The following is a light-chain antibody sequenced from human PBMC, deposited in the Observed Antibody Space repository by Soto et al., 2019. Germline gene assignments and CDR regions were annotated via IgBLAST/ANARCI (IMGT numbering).Light chain of an antibody. CDR1: QSVSSNY. J-gene: IGKJ4*01. CDR3: QQYGSSPLT. Sequence: EIVLTQSPGTLSLSPGERATLSCRASQSVSSNYLAWFQQKPGQPPRFVIYGASSRATGIPDRFSGSGSGTVFPLTISRLAAEYFAVYYCQQYGSSPLTFGGGTKVEIK. CDR2: GAS. V-gene: IGKV3-20*01.